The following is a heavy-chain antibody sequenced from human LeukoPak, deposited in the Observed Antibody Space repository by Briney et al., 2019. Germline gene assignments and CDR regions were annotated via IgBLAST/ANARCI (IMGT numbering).Heavy chain of an antibody. CDR1: GGPIRSYY. CDR2: ISYRGST. D-gene: IGHD3-3*01. J-gene: IGHJ6*03. CDR3: ARGVYGFWSRPDYMDV. V-gene: IGHV4-59*01. Sequence: KPSETLSLTCTVSGGPIRSYYWSWTRQPPGKGLEWIEYISYRGSTSYNPSPKRRVTISPDTTKNRLSLNQRSVTAADTAVYYCARGVYGFWSRPDYMDVWGKGTTVTVSS.